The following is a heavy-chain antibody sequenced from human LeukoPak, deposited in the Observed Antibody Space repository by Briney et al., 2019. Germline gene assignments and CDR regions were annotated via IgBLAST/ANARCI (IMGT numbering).Heavy chain of an antibody. V-gene: IGHV1-2*02. Sequence: ASVKVSCKASGYTFTGYYMHWVRQAPGQGLEWTGWINPNSGGTNYAQKFQGRVTMTRDTSISTAYMELSRLRSDDTAVYYCARAGGYSYGYRFDYWGQGTLVTVSS. J-gene: IGHJ4*02. CDR2: INPNSGGT. CDR1: GYTFTGYY. CDR3: ARAGGYSYGYRFDY. D-gene: IGHD5-18*01.